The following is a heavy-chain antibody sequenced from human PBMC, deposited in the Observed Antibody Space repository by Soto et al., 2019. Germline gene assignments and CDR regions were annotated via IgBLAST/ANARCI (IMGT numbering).Heavy chain of an antibody. CDR1: GGSISSYY. V-gene: IGHV4-59*01. Sequence: SETLSLTCTVSGGSISSYYWSWIRQPPGKGLEWIGYIYYSGSTNYNPSLKSRVTISVDTSKNQFSLKLSSVTAADTAVYYCARFTFGGVINNWFDPWGQGTLVTVSS. CDR2: IYYSGST. D-gene: IGHD3-16*02. CDR3: ARFTFGGVINNWFDP. J-gene: IGHJ5*02.